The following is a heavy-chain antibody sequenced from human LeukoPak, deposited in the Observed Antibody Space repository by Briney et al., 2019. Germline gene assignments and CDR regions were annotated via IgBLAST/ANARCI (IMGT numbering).Heavy chain of an antibody. CDR1: GYSFTSYW. V-gene: IGHV5-51*01. CDR2: IYPGDSDT. D-gene: IGHD5-12*01. CDR3: ARRLPRGYSGYDPYNFDY. J-gene: IGHJ4*02. Sequence: GESRKISCKGSGYSFTSYWIGWVRQMPGKGLEWMGIIYPGDSDTRYSPSFQGQVTISADKSISTAYLQWSSLKASDTAMYYCARRLPRGYSGYDPYNFDYWGQGTLVTVSS.